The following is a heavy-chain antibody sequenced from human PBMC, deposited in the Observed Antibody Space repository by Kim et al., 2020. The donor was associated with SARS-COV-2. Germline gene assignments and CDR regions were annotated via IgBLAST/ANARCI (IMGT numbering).Heavy chain of an antibody. CDR1: GFTFSNFA. D-gene: IGHD2-8*01. CDR3: AKNGEVDY. CDR2: IACRGATT. Sequence: GGSLRLSCAASGFTFSNFAMSWVRQAPGKGLEWVSPIACRGATTYYADSVKGRFTISRDNSKNTLYLQMNSLRAEDTAVYFCAKNGEVDYWGQGTLVTVSS. V-gene: IGHV3-23*01. J-gene: IGHJ4*02.